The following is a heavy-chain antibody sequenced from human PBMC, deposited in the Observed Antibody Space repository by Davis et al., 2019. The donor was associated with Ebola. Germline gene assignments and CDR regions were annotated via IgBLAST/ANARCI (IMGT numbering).Heavy chain of an antibody. Sequence: GESLKISCEASGFTFDDHAMSWVRQAPGKALEWVSLISGNGYGTEYGDSVKGRFTISRDNSKNFLYLQVNDLRPEDTALYFCAKTRGYRLYYFEYWGQGTLVTVSS. J-gene: IGHJ4*02. CDR3: AKTRGYRLYYFEY. D-gene: IGHD5-18*01. CDR2: ISGNGYGT. CDR1: GFTFDDHA. V-gene: IGHV3-43*02.